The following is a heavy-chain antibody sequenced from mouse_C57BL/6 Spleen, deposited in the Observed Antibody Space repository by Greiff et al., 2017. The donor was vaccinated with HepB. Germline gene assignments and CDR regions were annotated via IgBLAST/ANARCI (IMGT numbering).Heavy chain of an antibody. CDR2: GQGLEWIG. CDR3: SEDSAVYYCACYYDYDVGYFDV. CDR1: YTFSRRVH. Sequence: VHLVESGPELARPWASVKISCQAFYTFSRRVHFAIRDTNYWMQWVKQRPGQGLEWIGAIYPGNGDTSYNQKFKGKATLTADKSSSTAYMQLSSLTSEDSAVYYCACYYDYDVGYFDVWGTGTTVTVSS. J-gene: IGHJ1*03. D-gene: IGHD2-4*01. V-gene: IGHV1-87*01.